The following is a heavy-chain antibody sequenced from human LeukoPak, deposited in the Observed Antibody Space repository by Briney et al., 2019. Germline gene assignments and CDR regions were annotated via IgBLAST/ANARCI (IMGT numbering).Heavy chain of an antibody. Sequence: SETLSLTCTVSGGSISSSSYYWGWIRQPPGKGLEWIGEINHSGSTNYNPSLKSRVTISVDTSKNQFSLKLSSVTAADTAVYYCARSYVQQLGGMDVWGQGTTVTVSS. J-gene: IGHJ6*02. CDR1: GGSISSSSYY. CDR2: INHSGST. CDR3: ARSYVQQLGGMDV. D-gene: IGHD6-13*01. V-gene: IGHV4-39*07.